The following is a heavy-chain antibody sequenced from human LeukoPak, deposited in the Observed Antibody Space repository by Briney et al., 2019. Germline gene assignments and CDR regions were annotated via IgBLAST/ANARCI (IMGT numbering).Heavy chain of an antibody. V-gene: IGHV4-30-2*01. Sequence: PSETLSLTCAVSGGSISSGDYSWSWIRQPPGKGLEWIGYIFQSGSTYYNPSLKSRVTISVDRSKNQFSLKLSSVTAADTAVYYCMRGTEGDYWGQGTLVTVSS. J-gene: IGHJ4*02. CDR1: GGSISSGDYS. CDR3: MRGTEGDY. CDR2: IFQSGST.